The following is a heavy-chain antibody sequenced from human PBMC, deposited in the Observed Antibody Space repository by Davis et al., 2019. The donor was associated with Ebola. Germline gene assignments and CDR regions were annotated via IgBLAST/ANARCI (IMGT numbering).Heavy chain of an antibody. J-gene: IGHJ3*02. CDR3: ARSFWSGYNDAFDI. D-gene: IGHD3-3*01. CDR2: INSDGSST. CDR1: GFTFSSYW. V-gene: IGHV3-74*01. Sequence: PGGSLRLSCAASGFTFSSYWMHWVRQAPGKGLVWVSRINSDGSSTSYADSVKGRFTISRDNAKNSLYLQMNSLRAEDTAVYYCARSFWSGYNDAFDIWGQGTMVTVSS.